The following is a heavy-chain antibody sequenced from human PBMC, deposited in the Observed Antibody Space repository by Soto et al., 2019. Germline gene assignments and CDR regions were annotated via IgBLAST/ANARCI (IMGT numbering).Heavy chain of an antibody. D-gene: IGHD3-10*01. CDR3: ARTTMVRGVIDDAFDI. CDR2: IDWDDDK. Sequence: SGPTLVNPTQTLTLACTFSGFSLSTSGMCVSWIRQPPGKALEWLALIDWDDDKYYSTSLKTRLTISKDTSKNQVVLTMTNMDPVDTATYYCARTTMVRGVIDDAFDIWGQGTMVTVSS. V-gene: IGHV2-70*01. CDR1: GFSLSTSGMC. J-gene: IGHJ3*02.